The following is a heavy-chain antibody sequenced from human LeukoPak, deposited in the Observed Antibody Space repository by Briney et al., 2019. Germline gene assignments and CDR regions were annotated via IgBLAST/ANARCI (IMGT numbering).Heavy chain of an antibody. CDR3: ARGPKYYYDSSGYYYDYYYYGMDV. CDR1: GYTFTSYD. CDR2: MNPNSGNT. J-gene: IGHJ6*02. V-gene: IGHV1-8*01. Sequence: ASVKVSCKASGYTFTSYDINWVRQATGQGLEWTGWMNPNSGNTGYAQKFQGRVTMTRNTSISTAYMELSSLRSEDTAVYYCARGPKYYYDSSGYYYDYYYYGMDVWGQGTTVTVSS. D-gene: IGHD3-22*01.